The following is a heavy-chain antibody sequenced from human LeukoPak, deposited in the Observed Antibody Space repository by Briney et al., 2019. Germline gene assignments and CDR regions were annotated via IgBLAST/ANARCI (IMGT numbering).Heavy chain of an antibody. V-gene: IGHV4-31*03. CDR2: IYYSGST. CDR1: GGSISSGGYY. J-gene: IGHJ3*02. CDR3: ARERIPGAFDI. D-gene: IGHD2-15*01. Sequence: KPSETLSLTCTVSGGSISSGGYYWSWIRQHPGKGLEWIGYIYYSGSTYYNPSLKSRVTISVHTSKNQFSLELSSVTAADTAVYYCARERIPGAFDIWGQGTMVTVSS.